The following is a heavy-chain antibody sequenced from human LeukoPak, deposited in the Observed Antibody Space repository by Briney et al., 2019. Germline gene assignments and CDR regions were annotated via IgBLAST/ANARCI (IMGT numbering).Heavy chain of an antibody. CDR3: AKDSSGYYAQDAFDI. J-gene: IGHJ3*02. D-gene: IGHD3-22*01. Sequence: GGSLRLSCAASGFTFSSYAMSWVRKAPGKGLEWVSAISGSGGSTYYADSVKGRFTISRDNSKNTLYLQMNSLRAEDTAVYYCAKDSSGYYAQDAFDIWGQGTMVTVSS. CDR1: GFTFSSYA. V-gene: IGHV3-23*01. CDR2: ISGSGGST.